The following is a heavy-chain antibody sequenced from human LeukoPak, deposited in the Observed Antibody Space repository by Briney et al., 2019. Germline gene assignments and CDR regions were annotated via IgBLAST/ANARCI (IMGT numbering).Heavy chain of an antibody. CDR3: ARAPFETYIHYDSSGLYYFDY. J-gene: IGHJ4*02. Sequence: SETLSLTCTVSGGSISSYYWSWIRQHPGKGLEWIGYIYYSGSTYYNPSLKSRVTISVDTSKNQFSLKLSSVTAADTAVYYCARAPFETYIHYDSSGLYYFDYWGQGTLVTVSS. CDR2: IYYSGST. V-gene: IGHV4-59*06. D-gene: IGHD3-22*01. CDR1: GGSISSYY.